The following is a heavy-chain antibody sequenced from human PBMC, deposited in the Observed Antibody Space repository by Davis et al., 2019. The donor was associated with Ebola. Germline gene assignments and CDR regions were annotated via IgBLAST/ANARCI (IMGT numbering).Heavy chain of an antibody. V-gene: IGHV4-59*08. CDR3: ARHYSGITMVRGVIAFDY. J-gene: IGHJ4*02. Sequence: SETLPLTCTVSGGSISSYYWSWIRQPPGKGLEWIGYIYYSGSTNYNPSLKSRVTISVDTSKNQFSLKLSSVTAADTAVYYCARHYSGITMVRGVIAFDYWGQGTLVTVSS. CDR1: GGSISSYY. D-gene: IGHD3-10*01. CDR2: IYYSGST.